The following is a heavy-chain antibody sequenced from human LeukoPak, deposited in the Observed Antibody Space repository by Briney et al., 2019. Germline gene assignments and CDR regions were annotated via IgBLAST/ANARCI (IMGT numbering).Heavy chain of an antibody. CDR3: AGVKVAGTRSFDY. D-gene: IGHD6-19*01. V-gene: IGHV3-48*02. J-gene: IGHJ4*02. Sequence: PGGSLRLSCAASGFTFSTYSMNWVRQAPGKGLEWVSYISSSTSTIYYADSVKGRFTISRDNAKNSLYLQMNSLRDEDTAVYYCAGVKVAGTRSFDYWGQGTLATVSS. CDR2: ISSSTSTI. CDR1: GFTFSTYS.